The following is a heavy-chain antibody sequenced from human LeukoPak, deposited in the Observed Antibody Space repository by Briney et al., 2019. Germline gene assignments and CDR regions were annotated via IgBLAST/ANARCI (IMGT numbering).Heavy chain of an antibody. V-gene: IGHV3-23*01. J-gene: IGHJ4*02. CDR1: GFTFSSHA. CDR2: LTGSGGDT. D-gene: IGHD3-22*01. CDR3: AKDSSNYHYQSSGYPQDY. Sequence: GGSLRLSCAASGFTFSSHAMSWVRQAPGKGLKWVSGLTGSGGDTYYGGSVKGRFTISRDNSKNTVYLRMNSLRVEDTAVYYCAKDSSNYHYQSSGYPQDYWGQGTLVTVSS.